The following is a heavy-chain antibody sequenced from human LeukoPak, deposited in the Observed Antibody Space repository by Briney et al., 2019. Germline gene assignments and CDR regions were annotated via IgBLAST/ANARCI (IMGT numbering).Heavy chain of an antibody. Sequence: TSETLSLTCSVSGGSISGYSWTWIRQPPGMRLEWVGHISYTGTTNYNPSLTTRVAISVDTSKNQFSLKLTSVTAADTGMYFCARLGGNWNSPGRDYWGQGTLVTVSS. CDR1: GGSISGYS. CDR2: ISYTGTT. V-gene: IGHV4-59*08. D-gene: IGHD3-10*01. CDR3: ARLGGNWNSPGRDY. J-gene: IGHJ4*02.